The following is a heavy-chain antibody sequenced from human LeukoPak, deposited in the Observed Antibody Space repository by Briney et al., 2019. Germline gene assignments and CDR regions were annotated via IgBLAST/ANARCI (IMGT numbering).Heavy chain of an antibody. CDR2: ISDDGSNK. J-gene: IGHJ4*02. V-gene: IGHV3-30*04. D-gene: IGHD6-13*01. Sequence: GRSLRLSCAASGFTFSSYAMHWVRQAPGKGLEWVAVISDDGSNKYYADSVKGRFTISRDNSKNTLYLQMNSLRAEDTAVYYCARGPLIAAAGTWWGQGTLVTVSS. CDR3: ARGPLIAAAGTW. CDR1: GFTFSSYA.